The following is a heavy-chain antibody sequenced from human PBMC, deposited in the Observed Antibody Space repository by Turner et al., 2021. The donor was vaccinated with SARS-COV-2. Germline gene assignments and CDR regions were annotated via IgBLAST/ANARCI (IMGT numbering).Heavy chain of an antibody. CDR1: GVTLSGYT. CDR3: ARGTYYYDSSVYSGTNGFDP. D-gene: IGHD3-22*01. CDR2: ISSSSSYI. V-gene: IGHV3-21*01. J-gene: IGHJ5*02. Sequence: EVHLVESGGGLVKTGGALRLSCAAPGVTLSGYTMYWVRQGPGKGLEWVSSISSSSSYIYYADSVKGRFTISRDNVKNSLYLQMNSLRAEDTAVYYCARGTYYYDSSVYSGTNGFDPWGQGTLVTVSS.